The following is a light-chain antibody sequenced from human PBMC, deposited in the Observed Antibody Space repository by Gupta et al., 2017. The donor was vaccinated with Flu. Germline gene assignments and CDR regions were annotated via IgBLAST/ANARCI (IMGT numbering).Light chain of an antibody. CDR3: QQYGSSPPYT. V-gene: IGKV3D-20*01. Sequence: EIVLTQSPATLSLSPGERATLSCGASQSVSSSYLAWYQQKPGLAPRLLIYDASSRDTGIPDRFSGSGSGKDLTLTISRREQEDFAVYYCQQYGSSPPYTFGQGTKLEIK. J-gene: IGKJ2*01. CDR2: DAS. CDR1: QSVSSSY.